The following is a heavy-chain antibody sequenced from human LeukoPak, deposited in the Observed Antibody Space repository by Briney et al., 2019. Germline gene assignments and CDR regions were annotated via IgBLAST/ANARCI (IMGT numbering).Heavy chain of an antibody. J-gene: IGHJ4*02. CDR1: GGSFSTYA. D-gene: IGHD5-12*01. V-gene: IGHV1-69*04. CDR2: LIPVLGMS. CDR3: ARDRGGGFDLAFFDH. Sequence: GASVKVSCKSSGGSFSTYAVNWVRQAPGQGLEWMGRLIPVLGMSHYAQGFQGRVTLTADRSTNTAYMELDRLTPDDTAVYFCARDRGGGFDLAFFDHWGQGTLVTVSS.